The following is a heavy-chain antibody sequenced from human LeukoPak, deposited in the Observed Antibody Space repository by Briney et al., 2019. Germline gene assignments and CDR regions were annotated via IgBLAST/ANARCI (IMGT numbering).Heavy chain of an antibody. Sequence: PSETLSLTCTVSGGSISSYYWSWIRQPPGKGLEWIGYIYYSGSTNYNPSLKSRVTISVDTSKNQFSLKLSSVTAADTAVYYCARVLYGSGSYYSVPGEHDYYGMDVWGQGTTVTVSS. CDR3: ARVLYGSGSYYSVPGEHDYYGMDV. J-gene: IGHJ6*02. CDR2: IYYSGST. V-gene: IGHV4-59*01. D-gene: IGHD3-10*01. CDR1: GGSISSYY.